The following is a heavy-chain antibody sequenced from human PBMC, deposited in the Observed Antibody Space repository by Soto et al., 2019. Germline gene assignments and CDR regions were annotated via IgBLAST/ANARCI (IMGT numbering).Heavy chain of an antibody. J-gene: IGHJ4*02. CDR2: LSYDGSLQ. V-gene: IGHV3-30*03. D-gene: IGHD5-18*01. CDR3: VSDRGYGHASVPYS. Sequence: QAQLVESGGGVVQPGRSLRLSCAASGFAFSSYGMHWVRQAPGTGLVWVAVLSYDGSLQHYAYSVNGRFTISSYNPKNMVLLQMSSLGAEDTAVYYCVSDRGYGHASVPYSWGQGTLVSVSS. CDR1: GFAFSSYG.